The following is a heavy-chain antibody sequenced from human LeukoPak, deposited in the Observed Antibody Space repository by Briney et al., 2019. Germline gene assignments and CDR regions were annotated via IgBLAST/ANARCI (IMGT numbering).Heavy chain of an antibody. CDR3: ARPDRITGNPDAFDI. V-gene: IGHV5-51*01. CDR2: IYPGDSDT. Sequence: GESLKTSCKGSGYSFTSYWIGWVRQMPGKGLEWMGIIYPGDSDTRYSPSFQGQVTISADKSISTAYLQWSSLKASDTAMYYCARPDRITGNPDAFDIWGQGTMVTVSS. CDR1: GYSFTSYW. J-gene: IGHJ3*02. D-gene: IGHD1-20*01.